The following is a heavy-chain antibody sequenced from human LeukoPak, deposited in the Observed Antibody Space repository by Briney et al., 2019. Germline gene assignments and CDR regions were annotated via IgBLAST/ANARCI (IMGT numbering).Heavy chain of an antibody. V-gene: IGHV3-74*01. D-gene: IGHD2-2*01. Sequence: PGGSLRLSCAASGFTFSSYWMHWVRQAPGKGLVWVSRINSDGSSTSYADSVKGRFTISRDNSKNTLYLQMNSLRAEDTAVYYCARDRRLGYCSSTSCPHYMDVWGKGTTVTVSS. CDR1: GFTFSSYW. CDR3: ARDRRLGYCSSTSCPHYMDV. J-gene: IGHJ6*03. CDR2: INSDGSST.